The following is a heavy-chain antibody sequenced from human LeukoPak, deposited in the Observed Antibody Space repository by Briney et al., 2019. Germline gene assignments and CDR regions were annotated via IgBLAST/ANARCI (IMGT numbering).Heavy chain of an antibody. Sequence: GGSLRLSCAASGFTFSDYGMHWVRQAPGKGLEWVAFIAYDGNNQYYADSVKGRFTISRDNAKNSLYLQMNSLRAEDTAVYCCAELGITMIGGVWGKGTTVTISS. D-gene: IGHD3-10*02. V-gene: IGHV3-30*02. CDR1: GFTFSDYG. J-gene: IGHJ6*04. CDR2: IAYDGNNQ. CDR3: AELGITMIGGV.